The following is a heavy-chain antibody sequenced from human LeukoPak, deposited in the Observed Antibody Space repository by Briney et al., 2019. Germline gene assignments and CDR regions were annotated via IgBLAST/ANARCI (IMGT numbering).Heavy chain of an antibody. Sequence: PGGSLRLSCAASGFTFSSYSTNWVRQAPGKGLEWVSSISSSSSYIYYADSVKGRFTISRDNAKNSLYLQMNSLRAEDTAVYYCARAQAYYDSSGSPTNHFDYWGQGTLVTVSS. CDR1: GFTFSSYS. D-gene: IGHD3-22*01. CDR3: ARAQAYYDSSGSPTNHFDY. V-gene: IGHV3-21*01. CDR2: ISSSSSYI. J-gene: IGHJ4*02.